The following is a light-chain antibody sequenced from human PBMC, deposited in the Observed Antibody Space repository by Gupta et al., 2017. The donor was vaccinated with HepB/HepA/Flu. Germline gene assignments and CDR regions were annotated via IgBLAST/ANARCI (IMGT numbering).Light chain of an antibody. CDR1: ISNIGSR. V-gene: IGLV1-44*01. CDR3: AAWDDSLNAYV. J-gene: IGLJ1*01. CDR2: TNN. Sequence: QSVLIQPPSASGTPGQRVIISCSGSISNIGSRVTWYHQLPGPAPKLLINTNNQRPSGVPDRISGSKSGTSASLAISGLQSEDEADYYCAAWDDSLNAYVFGTGTKVTVL.